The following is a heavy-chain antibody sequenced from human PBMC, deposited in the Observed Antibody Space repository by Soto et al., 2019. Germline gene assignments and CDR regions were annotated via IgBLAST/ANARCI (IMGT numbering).Heavy chain of an antibody. J-gene: IGHJ4*02. D-gene: IGHD3-10*01. CDR3: AKDPSSGFAMENYFDY. CDR1: GFTFSSYA. CDR2: ISGSSTST. Sequence: EVQLSGSGGGLVQPGGSLRLSCAASGFTFSSYAMSWVRQAPGKRLEWVSAISGSSTSTYYADSVKGRFPISRDNSKNTLYLQMNSLRAEDTAVYYCAKDPSSGFAMENYFDYWGQGTLVTVSS. V-gene: IGHV3-23*01.